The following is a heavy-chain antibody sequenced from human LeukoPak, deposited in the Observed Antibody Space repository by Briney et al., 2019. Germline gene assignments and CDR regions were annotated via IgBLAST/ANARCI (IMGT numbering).Heavy chain of an antibody. V-gene: IGHV3-30-3*01. Sequence: GGSLRLSCAASGFTSSSYAMHWVRQAPGKGLEWVAVISYDGSNKYYADSVKGRFTISRDNSKNTLYLQMNSLRAEDTAVYYCARVEDSSSHHYYYGMDVWGQGTTVTVSS. CDR2: ISYDGSNK. D-gene: IGHD6-13*01. CDR1: GFTSSSYA. J-gene: IGHJ6*02. CDR3: ARVEDSSSHHYYYGMDV.